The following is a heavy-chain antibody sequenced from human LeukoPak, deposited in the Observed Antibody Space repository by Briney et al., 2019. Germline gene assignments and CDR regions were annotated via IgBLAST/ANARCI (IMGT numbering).Heavy chain of an antibody. D-gene: IGHD3-10*01. V-gene: IGHV4-39*01. CDR2: IYYSGST. CDR1: GGSISSSSYS. J-gene: IGHJ4*02. Sequence: SETLSLTCAVSGGSISSSSYSWGWIRQPPGKGLEWIGSIYYSGSTYYNPSLKSRVTISVDTSKNQFSLKLSSVTAADTAVYYCARAGLELWFGNPYYFDYWGQGTLVTVSS. CDR3: ARAGLELWFGNPYYFDY.